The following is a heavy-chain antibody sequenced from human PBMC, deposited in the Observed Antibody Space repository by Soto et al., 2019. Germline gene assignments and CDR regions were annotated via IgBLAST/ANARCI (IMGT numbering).Heavy chain of an antibody. CDR3: ARYIPGVRYYGMDV. V-gene: IGHV3-23*01. Sequence: GGSLRLSYAASGFIFSSYAMKWVRQAPGKGLEWVSLIGESGTPTYYADSVKGRFTISRDNSGNTLFLEMYSLRAEDTAVYYCARYIPGVRYYGMDVWGQGTTVTVSS. J-gene: IGHJ6*02. CDR1: GFIFSSYA. CDR2: IGESGTPT. D-gene: IGHD2-2*01.